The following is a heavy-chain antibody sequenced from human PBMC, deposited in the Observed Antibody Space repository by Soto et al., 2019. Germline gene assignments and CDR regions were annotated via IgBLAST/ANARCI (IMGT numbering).Heavy chain of an antibody. Sequence: QVQLQESGPGLVKPSGTLSLTCAVSGGSISSSNWWSWVRQPPGKGLEWIGELYHSGSTNYNPSLTGRVTISVDKSKNQFSLQLSSVTAADTAVYYCARDYMVRGVMRWFDPWGQGTLVTVSS. CDR3: ARDYMVRGVMRWFDP. CDR1: GGSISSSNW. J-gene: IGHJ5*02. CDR2: LYHSGST. D-gene: IGHD3-10*01. V-gene: IGHV4-4*02.